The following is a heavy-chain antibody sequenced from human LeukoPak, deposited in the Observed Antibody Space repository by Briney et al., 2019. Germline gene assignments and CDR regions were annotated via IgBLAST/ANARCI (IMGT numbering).Heavy chain of an antibody. CDR2: INAGNGNT. D-gene: IGHD6-13*01. CDR3: ARVGAAAGPYYFDY. J-gene: IGHJ4*02. Sequence: ASVRVSCKASGYTFSNYAMHWVRQAPGQRLEWMGGINAGNGNTKYSQKFQGRVTITRDTTASTAYMQLSSLRSEDTAVYYCARVGAAAGPYYFDYWGQGTPVTVSS. V-gene: IGHV1-3*01. CDR1: GYTFSNYA.